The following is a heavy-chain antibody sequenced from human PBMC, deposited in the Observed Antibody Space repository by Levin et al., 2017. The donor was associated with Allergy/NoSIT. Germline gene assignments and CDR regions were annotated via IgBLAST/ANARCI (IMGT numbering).Heavy chain of an antibody. D-gene: IGHD3-16*01. J-gene: IGHJ3*02. CDR3: ARHGTLDAFDI. CDR1: GFTVSSHY. CDR2: IYSGGST. Sequence: GESLKISCAASGFTVSSHYMSWVRQAPGKGLEWVSVIYSGGSTYYADSVKGRFTISRDNSKNTLYLQMNSLRAEDTAVYYGARHGTLDAFDIWGQGTMVTVSS. V-gene: IGHV3-53*01.